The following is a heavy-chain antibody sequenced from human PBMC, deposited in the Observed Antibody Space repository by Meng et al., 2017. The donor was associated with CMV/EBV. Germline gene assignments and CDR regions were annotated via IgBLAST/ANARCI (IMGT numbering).Heavy chain of an antibody. CDR2: INHSGST. CDR3: TRAASGWFPFDS. D-gene: IGHD6-19*01. J-gene: IGHJ4*02. V-gene: IGHV4-34*01. CDR1: GGSFSGYY. Sequence: GSLRLSCAVYGGSFSGYYWSWIRQPPGKGLEWIGEINHSGSTNYNPSLKSRVTISVDTSKNQFSLKLSSVTAADTAVYYCTRAASGWFPFDSWGQGILVTVSS.